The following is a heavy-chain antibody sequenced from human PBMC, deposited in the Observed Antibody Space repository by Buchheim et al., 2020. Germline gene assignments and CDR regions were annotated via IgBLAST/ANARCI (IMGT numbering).Heavy chain of an antibody. Sequence: QVQLVQSGAEVKKPGASVILSCKASGYTFSNYFMHWVRQAPGQGLEWMGIISPSGDSTDYAQKFQGRVTMTRDASTSTVYMELSSLRSEDTAIYYCVKDSSNWSFDYWGQGT. CDR3: VKDSSNWSFDY. CDR1: GYTFSNYF. CDR2: ISPSGDST. D-gene: IGHD6-13*01. V-gene: IGHV1-46*01. J-gene: IGHJ4*02.